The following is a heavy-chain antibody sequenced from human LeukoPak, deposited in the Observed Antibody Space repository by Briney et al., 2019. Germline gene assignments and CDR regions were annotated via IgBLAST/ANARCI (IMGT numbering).Heavy chain of an antibody. Sequence: GESLKISCKGSGYSFTSYWIGWVRQMPGKGLEWMGIIYPGDSDTRYSPSFQGQVTISADKSISTAYLQWSSLKASDTAMYYCARYDGRDGYNYAFDYWGQGTLVTVSS. V-gene: IGHV5-51*01. J-gene: IGHJ4*02. CDR1: GYSFTSYW. CDR3: ARYDGRDGYNYAFDY. CDR2: IYPGDSDT. D-gene: IGHD5-24*01.